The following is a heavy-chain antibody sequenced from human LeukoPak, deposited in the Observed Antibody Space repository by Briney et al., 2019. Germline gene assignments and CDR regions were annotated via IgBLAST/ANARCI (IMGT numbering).Heavy chain of an antibody. CDR1: GDTFSSYA. V-gene: IGHV1-69*13. J-gene: IGHJ6*02. D-gene: IGHD3-22*01. CDR2: IIPIFGTA. CDR3: ASPGGETYYYDSDHQNEHYYYYYGMDV. Sequence: ASVKVSCKASGDTFSSYAISWVRQAPGQGLEWMGGIIPIFGTANYAQKFQGRVTITADESTSTAYMELSSLRSEDTAVYYCASPGGETYYYDSDHQNEHYYYYYGMDVWGQGTTVTVSS.